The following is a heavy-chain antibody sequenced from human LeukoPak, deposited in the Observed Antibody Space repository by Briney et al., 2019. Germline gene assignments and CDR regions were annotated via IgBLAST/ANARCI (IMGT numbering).Heavy chain of an antibody. J-gene: IGHJ6*02. CDR3: ARDDYDSSGDYYYYGMDG. Sequence: SVKVSCKASGGTFSSYAISWVRQAPGQGLEWMGGIIPIFGTANYAQKFQGRVTITADESTSTAYMELSSLRSEDTAVYYCARDDYDSSGDYYYYGMDGWGQGTTVTVFS. D-gene: IGHD3-22*01. V-gene: IGHV1-69*13. CDR1: GGTFSSYA. CDR2: IIPIFGTA.